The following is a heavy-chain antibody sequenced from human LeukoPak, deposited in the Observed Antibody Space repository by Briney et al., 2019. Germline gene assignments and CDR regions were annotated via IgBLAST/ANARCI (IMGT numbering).Heavy chain of an antibody. V-gene: IGHV3-43*01. CDR2: VNWHGTT. D-gene: IGHD3-22*01. J-gene: IGHJ4*02. CDR3: AKDLSYESSGSVIDN. CDR1: GFIFEDYT. Sequence: GGSLRLFCAASGFIFEDYTMHWVRQVPGKTLEWVSLVNWHGTTYYADSLKGRFTISRDNSKNSLYLQMDSLRTEDTALYYCAKDLSYESSGSVIDNWGLGTLVTVSS.